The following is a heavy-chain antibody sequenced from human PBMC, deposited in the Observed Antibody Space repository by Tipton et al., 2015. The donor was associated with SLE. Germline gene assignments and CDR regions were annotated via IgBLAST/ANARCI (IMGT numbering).Heavy chain of an antibody. Sequence: TLSLTCAVYGGSFSGSYWSWIRQPPGKGLEWIGEINHSGSTNYNPSLKRRVTISVDTSKNQFSLKLSSVTAADTAVYYCARHMRRRWGSGMAAKIDAFDIWGQGTMVTVSS. V-gene: IGHV4-34*01. CDR1: GGSFSGSY. J-gene: IGHJ3*02. D-gene: IGHD3-10*01. CDR2: INHSGST. CDR3: ARHMRRRWGSGMAAKIDAFDI.